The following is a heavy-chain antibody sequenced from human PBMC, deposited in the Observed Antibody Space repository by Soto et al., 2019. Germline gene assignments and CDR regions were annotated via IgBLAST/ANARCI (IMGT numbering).Heavy chain of an antibody. J-gene: IGHJ6*02. V-gene: IGHV3-53*01. CDR1: GFTVSINY. CDR3: AREGYGSGSYDYYYYGMDV. CDR2: IYSGGST. D-gene: IGHD3-10*01. Sequence: GGSLRLSCAASGFTVSINYMSWVRQAPGKGLEWVSVIYSGGSTYYADSVKGRFTISRDNSKNTLYLQMNSLRAEDTAVYYCAREGYGSGSYDYYYYGMDVWGQGTTVTVS.